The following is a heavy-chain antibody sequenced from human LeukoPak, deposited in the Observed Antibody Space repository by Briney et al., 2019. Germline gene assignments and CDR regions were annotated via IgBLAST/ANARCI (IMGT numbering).Heavy chain of an antibody. D-gene: IGHD5-18*01. CDR2: ISGSGGST. V-gene: IGHV3-23*01. Sequence: GGSLRLSCAASGFTFSSYVMSWVRQAPGKGLEWVSAISGSGGSTYYADSVKGRFTISRDNSKNTLYLQMNSLRAEDTALYYCARGYSYGRNWYFDLWGRGTLVTVSS. CDR1: GFTFSSYV. J-gene: IGHJ2*01. CDR3: ARGYSYGRNWYFDL.